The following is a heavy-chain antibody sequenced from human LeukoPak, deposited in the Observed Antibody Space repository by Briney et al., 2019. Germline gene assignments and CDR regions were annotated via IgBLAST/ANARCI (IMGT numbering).Heavy chain of an antibody. V-gene: IGHV3-7*03. CDR1: GGTFSSYA. CDR2: IKQDGSEK. CDR3: ARARALAVAGTVYFQH. D-gene: IGHD6-19*01. Sequence: SCKASGGTFSSYAISWVRQAPGKGLEWVANIKQDGSEKYYVDSVKGRFTISRDNAKNSLYLQMNSLRAEDTAVYYCARARALAVAGTVYFQHWGQGTLVTVSS. J-gene: IGHJ1*01.